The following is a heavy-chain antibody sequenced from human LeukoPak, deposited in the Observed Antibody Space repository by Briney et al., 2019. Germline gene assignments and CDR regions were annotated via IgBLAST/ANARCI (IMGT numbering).Heavy chain of an antibody. CDR2: IYSGGSI. V-gene: IGHV3-66*01. D-gene: IGHD4-17*01. CDR1: GFTVSSNY. J-gene: IGHJ4*02. CDR3: ARGGYGDYSHYYFDY. Sequence: GGSLRLSCAASGFTVSSNYMSWVRQAPGKGLEWVSVIYSGGSIYYADSVKGRFTISRDNSKNTLYLQMNSLRAEDTAVYYCARGGYGDYSHYYFDYWGQGTLVTVSS.